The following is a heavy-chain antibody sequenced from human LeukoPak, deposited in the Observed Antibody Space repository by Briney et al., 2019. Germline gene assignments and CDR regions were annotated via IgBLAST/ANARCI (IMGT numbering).Heavy chain of an antibody. CDR2: IWYDGSKK. Sequence: GGSLRLSCAASGFSFRNYGMHWVRQAPGKGLEWVAAIWYDGSKKYYGDSVKGRFTISRDNAKNSLYLQMNSLRAEDTAVYYCAREIGGYCSSTSCYNFDYWGQGTLVTVSS. V-gene: IGHV3-33*01. CDR3: AREIGGYCSSTSCYNFDY. CDR1: GFSFRNYG. D-gene: IGHD2-2*02. J-gene: IGHJ4*02.